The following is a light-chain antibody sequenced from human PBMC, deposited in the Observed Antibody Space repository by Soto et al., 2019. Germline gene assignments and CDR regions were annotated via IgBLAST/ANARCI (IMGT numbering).Light chain of an antibody. CDR2: NNN. CDR3: AAWDYSLSGYV. Sequence: QSVLTQPPSASETPGQRVSISCSGSGSNIGSNTVHWYQQLPGTAPKPLMYNNNQRPSGVPDRFSGSKSGTSASLAISGLQSEDEADYYCAAWDYSLSGYVFGTGTKLTVL. J-gene: IGLJ1*01. V-gene: IGLV1-44*01. CDR1: GSNIGSNT.